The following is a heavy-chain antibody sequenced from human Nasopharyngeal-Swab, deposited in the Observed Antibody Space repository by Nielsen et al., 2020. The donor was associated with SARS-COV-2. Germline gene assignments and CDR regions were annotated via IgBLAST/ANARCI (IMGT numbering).Heavy chain of an antibody. CDR2: INHSGST. J-gene: IGHJ4*02. Sequence: WIRQPPGKGLERIGEINHSGSTNYNPSLKSRVTISVDTSKNQFSLKLSSVTAADTAVYYCARDPGSGSFYFDYWGQGTLVTVSS. CDR3: ARDPGSGSFYFDY. D-gene: IGHD3-22*01. V-gene: IGHV4-34*01.